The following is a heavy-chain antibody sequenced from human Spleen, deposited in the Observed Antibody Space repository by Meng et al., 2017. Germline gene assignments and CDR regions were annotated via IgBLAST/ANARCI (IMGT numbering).Heavy chain of an antibody. Sequence: GGSLRLSCAASGFTFDDYAMHWVRQAPGKGLEWVSGISWNSGSIDYADSVKGRFTISRDNAKNSLYLQMNSLRAEDTAVYYCARTDGYNFSLNGMDVWGQGTTVTVSS. CDR1: GFTFDDYA. V-gene: IGHV3-9*01. J-gene: IGHJ6*02. CDR3: ARTDGYNFSLNGMDV. CDR2: ISWNSGSI. D-gene: IGHD5-24*01.